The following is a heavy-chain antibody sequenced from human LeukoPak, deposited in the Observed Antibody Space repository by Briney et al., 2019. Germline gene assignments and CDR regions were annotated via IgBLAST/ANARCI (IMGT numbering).Heavy chain of an antibody. J-gene: IGHJ4*02. CDR2: INTNTGNP. CDR3: ARKYSSGWYVFLH. CDR1: GYTFTGYY. Sequence: ASVKVSCKASGYTFTGYYMHWVRQAPGQGLEWMGWINTNTGNPTYAQGFTGRFVFSLDTSVSTAYLQISSLKAEDTAVYYCARKYSSGWYVFLHWGQGTLVTVSS. D-gene: IGHD6-19*01. V-gene: IGHV7-4-1*02.